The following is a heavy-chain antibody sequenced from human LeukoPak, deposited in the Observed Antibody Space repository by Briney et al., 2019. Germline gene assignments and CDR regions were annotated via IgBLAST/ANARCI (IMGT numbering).Heavy chain of an antibody. CDR1: GFTFSSYG. J-gene: IGHJ6*02. Sequence: TGGSLRLSCAASGFTFSSYGMHWVRQATGKGLEWVSAIGTAGDTYYPGSVKGRFTISRENAMNSLYLQMNSLRAGDTAVYYCARGSRGMDVWGQGTTVTVSS. CDR2: IGTAGDT. V-gene: IGHV3-13*01. CDR3: ARGSRGMDV.